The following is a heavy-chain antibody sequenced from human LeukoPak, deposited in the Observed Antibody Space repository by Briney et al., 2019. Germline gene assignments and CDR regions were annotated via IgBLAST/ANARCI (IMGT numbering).Heavy chain of an antibody. V-gene: IGHV3-48*04. CDR2: ISSTSTTI. J-gene: IGHJ6*03. CDR1: GFTFSSYS. Sequence: GGSLRLSCAASGFTFSSYSMNWVRQAPGKGLEWVSYISSTSTTIYYADSVKGRFTISKDNAKNSLYLQMNSLRADGTAVYYCARGATVWARMDVWGTGTTVTVSS. D-gene: IGHD4-17*01. CDR3: ARGATVWARMDV.